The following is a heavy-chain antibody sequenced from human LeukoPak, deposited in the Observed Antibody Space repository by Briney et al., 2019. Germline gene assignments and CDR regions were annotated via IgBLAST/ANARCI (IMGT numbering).Heavy chain of an antibody. Sequence: ASVKVSCKASGYTFTSYGISWVRQAPGQGLEWMGWISAYNGNTNYAQKLQGRVTMTTDASTSTAYMELRSLRSDDTAVYYCAILGVSDFWSGVDSFDYWGQGTLVTVSS. J-gene: IGHJ4*02. V-gene: IGHV1-18*01. CDR1: GYTFTSYG. CDR3: AILGVSDFWSGVDSFDY. CDR2: ISAYNGNT. D-gene: IGHD3-3*01.